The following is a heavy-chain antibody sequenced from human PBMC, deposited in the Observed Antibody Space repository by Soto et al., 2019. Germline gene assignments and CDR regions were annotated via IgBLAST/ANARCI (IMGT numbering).Heavy chain of an antibody. CDR1: GAALNSGNYY. V-gene: IGHV4-31*03. CDR3: ARLRIATNNYKWFDP. J-gene: IGHJ5*02. CDR2: IYVTGAV. D-gene: IGHD2-21*01. Sequence: SETLSRTCSVAGAALNSGNYYWSWIRQVPGKGLEWIGHIYVTGAVDYNPSLRDRITISQDTSERQFSLNLRLVTAADTAVYSCARLRIATNNYKWFDPWGQGTLVTVSS.